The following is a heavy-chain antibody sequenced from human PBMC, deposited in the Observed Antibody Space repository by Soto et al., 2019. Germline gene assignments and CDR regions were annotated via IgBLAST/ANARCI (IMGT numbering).Heavy chain of an antibody. D-gene: IGHD2-15*01. J-gene: IGHJ4*02. Sequence: QVQLVQSGAEVKKPGSSVTVSCKASGGTFSSYAISWVRQAPGQGLEWMGGIIPIFGTANYAQKFQGRVTITADESTSTAYMELSSLRSEDTAVYYCARRCSGGSCSRGATDYWGQGTLVTVSS. CDR1: GGTFSSYA. V-gene: IGHV1-69*01. CDR2: IIPIFGTA. CDR3: ARRCSGGSCSRGATDY.